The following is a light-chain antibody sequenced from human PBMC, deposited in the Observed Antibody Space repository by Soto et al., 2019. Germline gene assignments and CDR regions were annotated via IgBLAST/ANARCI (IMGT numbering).Light chain of an antibody. V-gene: IGKV3-20*01. CDR3: QQYVTSPRT. CDR1: QSVSSSY. CDR2: GAS. Sequence: EVVLTQSPGTLSLSPGERATLSCRASQSVSSSYLAWYQQKPGQAPRLLIYGASSRATGIPDRFSGSGSGTDFTLSISRLELEDSAVYYCQQYVTSPRTFGLGTKVDIK. J-gene: IGKJ1*01.